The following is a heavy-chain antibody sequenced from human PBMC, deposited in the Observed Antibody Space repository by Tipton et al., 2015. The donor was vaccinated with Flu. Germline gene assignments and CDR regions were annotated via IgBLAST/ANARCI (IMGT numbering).Heavy chain of an antibody. D-gene: IGHD6-13*01. CDR3: GGDAMAAAGD. V-gene: IGHV4-31*03. CDR1: GGSISSGGYY. J-gene: IGHJ4*02. CDR2: IYYSGST. Sequence: TLSLTCTVSGGSISSGGYYWSWIRQHPGKGLEWIGYIYYSGSTYYNPSLKSRVTISVDTSKNQSSLKVSSVTAADTAVYYCGGDAMAAAGDWGQGTLVTVSS.